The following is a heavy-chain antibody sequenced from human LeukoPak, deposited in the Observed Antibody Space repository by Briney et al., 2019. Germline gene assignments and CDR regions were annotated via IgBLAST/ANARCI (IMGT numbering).Heavy chain of an antibody. CDR1: GFTFDDYG. Sequence: GGSLRLSCAASGFTFDDYGMSCVRQAPGKGLEWVSGINWNGGSTGYADSVKGRFTISRDNAKNSLYLQMNSLRAEDTALYYCAREAYCGGDCYPEYYYYYYMDVWGKGTTVTVSS. J-gene: IGHJ6*03. CDR3: AREAYCGGDCYPEYYYYYYMDV. CDR2: INWNGGST. V-gene: IGHV3-20*04. D-gene: IGHD2-21*02.